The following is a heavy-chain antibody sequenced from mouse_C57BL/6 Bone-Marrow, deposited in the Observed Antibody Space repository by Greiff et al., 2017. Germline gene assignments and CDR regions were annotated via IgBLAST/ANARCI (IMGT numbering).Heavy chain of an antibody. V-gene: IGHV5-12*01. D-gene: IGHD1-1*01. Sequence: EVQVVESGGGLVQPGGSLKLSCAASGFTFSDYYMYWVRQTPEKRLEWVAYISNGGGSTYYPDTVKGRFTISRDNAKNTLYLQMSRLKSEDTAMYYCARLVVAPYYAMDYWGQGTSVTVSS. CDR3: ARLVVAPYYAMDY. CDR2: ISNGGGST. CDR1: GFTFSDYY. J-gene: IGHJ4*01.